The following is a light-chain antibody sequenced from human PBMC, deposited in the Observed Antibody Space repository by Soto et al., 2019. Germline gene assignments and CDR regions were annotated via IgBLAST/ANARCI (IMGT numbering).Light chain of an antibody. CDR2: KAS. CDR3: QHYNSYSEA. V-gene: IGKV1-5*03. Sequence: DIQMTQSPSTLSGSVVDIVTITCRASQTISSWLAWYQQKPGKAPKPLIYKASTLKSGVPSRFSGSGSGTEFTLTISSLQPDDFATYYCQHYNSYSEAFGQGTRLEIK. J-gene: IGKJ5*01. CDR1: QTISSW.